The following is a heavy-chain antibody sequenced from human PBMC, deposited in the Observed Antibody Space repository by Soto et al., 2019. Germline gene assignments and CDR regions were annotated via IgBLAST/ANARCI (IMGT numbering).Heavy chain of an antibody. CDR2: IIPSFGTA. CDR1: GGTFGSYA. V-gene: IGHV1-69*01. Sequence: QVQLVQSGAEVKKPGSSVKVSCKASGGTFGSYAISWVRQAPGQGLEWMGGIIPSFGTANYAQKFQGRVTIPADESTSTAYMELCSLRSEDTAVDYCAREALTTVTSYYFDYWGQGTLVTVSS. CDR3: AREALTTVTSYYFDY. D-gene: IGHD4-4*01. J-gene: IGHJ4*02.